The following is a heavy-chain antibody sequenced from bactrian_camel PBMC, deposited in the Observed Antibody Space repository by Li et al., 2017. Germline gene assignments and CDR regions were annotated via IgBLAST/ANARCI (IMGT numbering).Heavy chain of an antibody. D-gene: IGHD2*01. J-gene: IGHJ4*01. CDR1: GGSRNC. CDR2: MSAGGGRP. Sequence: HVQLVESGGGSVQAGGSLRLSCTYSGGSRNCIGWFRQAPGKQREGVAGMSAGGGRPQYADSVKGRFTISQDSAKNTLFLQMNTLKPEDTGMYYCAADGGLSDCSSSFQDYEYNFWGRGTQVTVS. CDR3: AADGGLSDCSSSFQDYEYNF. V-gene: IGHV3S54*01.